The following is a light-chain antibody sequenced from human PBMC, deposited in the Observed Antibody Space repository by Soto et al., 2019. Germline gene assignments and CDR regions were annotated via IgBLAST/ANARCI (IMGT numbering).Light chain of an antibody. CDR2: GAS. V-gene: IGKV3-20*01. CDR3: QQYVSSPWA. CDR1: QSVNSN. J-gene: IGKJ1*01. Sequence: ETVMTQSPATLSVSPGERATLSCRASQSVNSNLAWYQQKLGQAPRIIIFGASGRATGIPDRFSGSGSGTDFTLTISRLEPEDFAVYYCQQYVSSPWAFGQGTKVDI.